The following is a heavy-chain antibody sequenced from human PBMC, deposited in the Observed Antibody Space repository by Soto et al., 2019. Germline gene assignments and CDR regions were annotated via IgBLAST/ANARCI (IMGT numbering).Heavy chain of an antibody. V-gene: IGHV3-21*01. CDR2: ITDDSSHI. CDR3: ARYGTRGDW. Sequence: PGGSLRLSCAASGFMFSAYTMTWVRQSPGKGLEWLASITDDSSHIDYADSVRGRFTVSRDNAKDSLYLHLNSLRVGDTAVYYCARYGTRGDWWGLGTQVTVSS. D-gene: IGHD3-10*01. CDR1: GFMFSAYT. J-gene: IGHJ5*01.